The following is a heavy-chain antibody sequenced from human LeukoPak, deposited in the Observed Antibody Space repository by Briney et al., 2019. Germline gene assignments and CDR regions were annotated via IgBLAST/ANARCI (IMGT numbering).Heavy chain of an antibody. CDR1: GFTFSSYA. J-gene: IGHJ6*02. D-gene: IGHD3-22*01. V-gene: IGHV3-23*01. CDR2: ISGGGGTT. CDR3: AKDSTVSGSYYGMDI. Sequence: GGSLRLSCTASGFTFSSYAMSWVRQAPGKGLEWVSAISGGGGTTYYADSVKGRFTISRDNSKNTLYLQMSSLRAEDTAIYYCAKDSTVSGSYYGMDIWGQGTTVTVSS.